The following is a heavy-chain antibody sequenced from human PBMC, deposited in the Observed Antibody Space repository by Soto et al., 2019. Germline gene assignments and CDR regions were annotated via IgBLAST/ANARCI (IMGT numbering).Heavy chain of an antibody. CDR1: GGTFSSYT. CDR2: IIPIFGTA. D-gene: IGHD5-12*01. CDR3: ARGNHRWLQWWYFDL. J-gene: IGHJ2*01. Sequence: QVQLVQSGAEVKKPGSSVTVSCKASGGTFSSYTISWVRQAPGQGLEWMGGIIPIFGTANYAQKFQGRVTLTXXXSXSTAYMELSSLRSEATAVYYCARGNHRWLQWWYFDLWGRGTLVTVSS. V-gene: IGHV1-69*05.